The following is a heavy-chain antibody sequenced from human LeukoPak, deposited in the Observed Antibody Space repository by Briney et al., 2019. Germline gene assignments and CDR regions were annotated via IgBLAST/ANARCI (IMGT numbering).Heavy chain of an antibody. CDR3: ARGDYENSGGGLDI. D-gene: IGHD3-22*01. J-gene: IGHJ3*02. CDR1: GGSISSYY. CDR2: IYTSGST. V-gene: IGHV4-4*09. Sequence: SETLSLTCTVSGGSISSYYWSWIRQPPGKGLEWIGYIYTSGSTNYNPSLKSRVTISVDTSKNQFSLQLRSVTPEDTAVYFCARGDYENSGGGLDIWGQGTLVTVSS.